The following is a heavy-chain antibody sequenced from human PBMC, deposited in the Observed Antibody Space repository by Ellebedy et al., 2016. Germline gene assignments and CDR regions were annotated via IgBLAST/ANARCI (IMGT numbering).Heavy chain of an antibody. Sequence: ASVKVSXKASGYTFVNHDITWVRQAPGQGLEWMGGSSTTNYAQKFQGRVTMTTDTSTSTAYMELRSLRSDDTAVYYCARHLKTGELDYWGQGTLVTVSS. D-gene: IGHD7-27*01. CDR1: GYTFVNHD. V-gene: IGHV1-18*01. J-gene: IGHJ4*02. CDR2: SSTT. CDR3: ARHLKTGELDY.